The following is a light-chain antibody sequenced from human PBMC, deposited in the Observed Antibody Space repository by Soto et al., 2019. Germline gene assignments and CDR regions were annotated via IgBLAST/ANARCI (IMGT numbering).Light chain of an antibody. V-gene: IGKV3-15*01. CDR3: QQYNNWPPYT. CDR1: QSVTSD. J-gene: IGKJ2*01. CDR2: GAS. Sequence: EIVMTQSPATLSVSPGERATLSCRASQSVTSDLAWYQQKPGQAPTLLIYGASIRATGVPARFSGSGSGTEFTLTISSLQSEDFAVYYCQQYNNWPPYTFGQGTNLEIK.